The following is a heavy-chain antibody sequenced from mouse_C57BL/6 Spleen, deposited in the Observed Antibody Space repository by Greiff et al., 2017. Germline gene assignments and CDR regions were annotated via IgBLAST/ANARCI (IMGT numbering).Heavy chain of an antibody. D-gene: IGHD1-1*01. CDR1: GYTFTSYG. CDR3: ASGITTVVPTEYFDV. CDR2: IYPRSGNT. Sequence: QVQLKESGAELARPGASVKLSCKASGYTFTSYGISWVKQRTGQGLEWIGEIYPRSGNTYYNEKFKGKATLTADKSSSTAYMELRSLTSEDSAVYFCASGITTVVPTEYFDVWGTGTTVTVSS. V-gene: IGHV1-81*01. J-gene: IGHJ1*03.